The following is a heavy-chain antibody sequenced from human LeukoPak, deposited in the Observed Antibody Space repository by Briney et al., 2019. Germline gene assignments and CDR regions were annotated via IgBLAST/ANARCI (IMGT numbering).Heavy chain of an antibody. CDR2: IYPGDSDT. CDR3: VSSDYDFWSGYPKYYFDY. Sequence: GASLQISCKGSGYSFTSYWIGWVRQMPGKGLEWMGIIYPGDSDTRYSPSFQGQVTISADKSISTAYLQWSSLKASDTAMYYCVSSDYDFWSGYPKYYFDYWGQGTLVTVSS. V-gene: IGHV5-51*01. J-gene: IGHJ4*02. CDR1: GYSFTSYW. D-gene: IGHD3-3*01.